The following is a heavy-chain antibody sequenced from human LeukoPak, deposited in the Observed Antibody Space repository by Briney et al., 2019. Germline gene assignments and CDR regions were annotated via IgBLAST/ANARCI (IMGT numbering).Heavy chain of an antibody. V-gene: IGHV1-8*01. CDR2: MNPNSGNT. D-gene: IGHD2-8*02. CDR3: VTEGYCTSDNCYVH. CDR1: GYTFTSYD. Sequence: ASMKVSCKASGYTFTSYDINWVRQATGQGLEWMGWMNPNSGNTGYAQKFQGRVTITADPSRATAYMELASLRSEDTAMYYCVTEGYCTSDNCYVHWGQGTLVTVSS. J-gene: IGHJ5*02.